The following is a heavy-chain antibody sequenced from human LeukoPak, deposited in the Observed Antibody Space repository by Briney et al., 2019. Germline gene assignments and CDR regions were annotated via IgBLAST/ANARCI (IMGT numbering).Heavy chain of an antibody. CDR1: GFTFIYYY. V-gene: IGHV3-11*01. D-gene: IGHD6-19*01. J-gene: IGHJ4*02. CDR2: ISSSGSTI. Sequence: GGSLRLSCAASGFTFIYYYMSWIRQAPGKGLDGVSYISSSGSTIYYADSVKGRFTISRDNAKNSLYLQMNSLRAEDTAVYYCARGSGWYVVNFDYWGQGTLVTVSS. CDR3: ARGSGWYVVNFDY.